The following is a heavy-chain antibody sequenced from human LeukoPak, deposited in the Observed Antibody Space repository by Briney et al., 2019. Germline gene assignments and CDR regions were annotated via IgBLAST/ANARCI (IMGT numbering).Heavy chain of an antibody. CDR2: IYSGGST. CDR3: ARNYGDENYHYYGMDV. CDR1: GFTVSSNY. Sequence: GGSLRLSCAASGFTVSSNYMSWVRQAPGKGLEWVSVIYSGGSTYYADSVKGRFTISRDNSKNTLYLQMNSLRAEDTAVYYCARNYGDENYHYYGMDVWGQGTTVTVSS. D-gene: IGHD4-17*01. J-gene: IGHJ6*02. V-gene: IGHV3-53*01.